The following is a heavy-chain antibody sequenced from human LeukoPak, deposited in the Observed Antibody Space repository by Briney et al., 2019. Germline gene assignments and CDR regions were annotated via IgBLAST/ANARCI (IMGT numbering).Heavy chain of an antibody. D-gene: IGHD3-10*01. Sequence: ASVKVSCKASGYSFTGHEIFWVRQAPGQGLEYMGWIHPNTGGTNYAQKFQGRVTMTRDTTINTAYLELSSLTSDDTAVYYCARNKDGLYYWGQGTPVTVSS. CDR2: IHPNTGGT. CDR3: ARNKDGLYY. CDR1: GYSFTGHE. V-gene: IGHV1-2*02. J-gene: IGHJ4*02.